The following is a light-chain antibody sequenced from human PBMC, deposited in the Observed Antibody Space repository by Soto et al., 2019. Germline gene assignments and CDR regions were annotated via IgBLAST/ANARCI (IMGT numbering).Light chain of an antibody. CDR3: QQFYSSPLT. CDR1: QTVLHSFNNKKY. V-gene: IGKV4-1*01. Sequence: DIVLTQSPDSLAVSLGERATINCKSSQTVLHSFNNKKYLAWYQQKPGQPPKLLIHWASTRESGVPDRFSGSGSGTDFTLTISSLQAEDVAVYYCQQFYSSPLTFGGGTKVDIK. J-gene: IGKJ4*01. CDR2: WAS.